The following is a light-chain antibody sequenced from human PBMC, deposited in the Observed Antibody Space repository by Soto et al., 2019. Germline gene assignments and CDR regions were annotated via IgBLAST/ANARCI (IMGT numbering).Light chain of an antibody. J-gene: IGKJ2*01. V-gene: IGKV3-15*01. Sequence: EIVMTQSPATLSVSPGERVTLSCRASQSVSSNLAWYQQKPGQAPRLLIYGASTRPTGIPARFSGSGSGTEFTLTISSQQSEDFAVYYCQQYHNWPPFTFGQGTKLEIK. CDR3: QQYHNWPPFT. CDR1: QSVSSN. CDR2: GAS.